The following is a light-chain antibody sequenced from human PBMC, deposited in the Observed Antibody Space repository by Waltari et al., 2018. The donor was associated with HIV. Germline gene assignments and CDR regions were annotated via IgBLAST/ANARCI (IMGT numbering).Light chain of an antibody. CDR3: QSADSSGSNVYI. Sequence: SSELPQSPSVFSSPGPTARITCSGFVFPMQYAYWYQQKQGQAPVLVIYKDSERPTGIPERFYRSSSGKKVTLTIRRVHAEDEADDYCQSADSSGSNVYIFGGGTKVTVL. CDR2: KDS. J-gene: IGLJ1*01. V-gene: IGLV3-25*03. CDR1: VFPMQY.